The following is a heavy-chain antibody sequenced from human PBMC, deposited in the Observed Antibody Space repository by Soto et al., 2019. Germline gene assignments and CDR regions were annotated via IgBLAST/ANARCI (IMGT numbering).Heavy chain of an antibody. D-gene: IGHD6-6*01. V-gene: IGHV3-33*01. J-gene: IGHJ4*02. Sequence: GGSLRLSCAASGFTFSSYGMHWVRQAPGKGLEWVAVIWYDGSNKYYADPVKGRFTISRDNSKNTLYLQMNSLRAEDTAVYYCARVRYSSSLANIDYWGQGTLVTVSS. CDR2: IWYDGSNK. CDR3: ARVRYSSSLANIDY. CDR1: GFTFSSYG.